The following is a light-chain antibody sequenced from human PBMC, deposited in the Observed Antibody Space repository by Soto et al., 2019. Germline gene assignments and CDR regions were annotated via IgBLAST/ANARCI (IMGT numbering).Light chain of an antibody. J-gene: IGLJ3*02. CDR2: DVS. Sequence: QSALTQPASVSGSPGQSITISCTGTSSDVGGYNYVSWYQQHPGKAPKVMIYDVSNRPSGVSNRFSGSKSGNTASLTISGLQAEDEADYLCTSYSSSSTLVFGGGTKLTVL. V-gene: IGLV2-14*01. CDR3: TSYSSSSTLV. CDR1: SSDVGGYNY.